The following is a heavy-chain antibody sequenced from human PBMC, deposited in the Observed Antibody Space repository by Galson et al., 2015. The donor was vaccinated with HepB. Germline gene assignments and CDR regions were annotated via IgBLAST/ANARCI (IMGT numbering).Heavy chain of an antibody. CDR2: ISYDGTEE. CDR1: GFTFSHYG. V-gene: IGHV3-30*03. Sequence: SLRLSCAGSGFTFSHYGLHWVRQAPGKGLEWVAVISYDGTEEYYSDSVKGRFTISRDNSKNTLFLQINSLRADDTAVYYCTRQEAGVAFDIWGQGTLVTVSS. CDR3: TRQEAGVAFDI. D-gene: IGHD6-19*01. J-gene: IGHJ3*02.